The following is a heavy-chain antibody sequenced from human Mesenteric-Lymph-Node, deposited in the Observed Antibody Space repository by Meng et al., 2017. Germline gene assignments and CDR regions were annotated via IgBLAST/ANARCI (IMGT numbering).Heavy chain of an antibody. CDR3: ARDASGTLDY. V-gene: IGHV3-7*03. D-gene: IGHD1/OR15-1a*01. CDR1: GLIFSNYW. Sequence: GESLKISCAASGLIFSNYWMSWVRQTPRKGLEWVANIKQDESEKYYVDSVKGRFTISRDNAKNSLYLQMNSLRAEDTAVYYCARDASGTLDYWDQGTLVTVSS. CDR2: IKQDESEK. J-gene: IGHJ4*02.